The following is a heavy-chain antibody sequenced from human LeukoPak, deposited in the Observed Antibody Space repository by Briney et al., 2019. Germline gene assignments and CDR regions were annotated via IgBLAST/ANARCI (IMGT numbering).Heavy chain of an antibody. D-gene: IGHD3-9*01. CDR1: GFTFSGYW. Sequence: GGSLRLSCAASGFTFSGYWMSWVRQAPGKGLEWVANIKQDGSEKYYVDSVKGRFTISRDNAKNSLYLQMNSLRAEDTAVYYCARDRMYFDWSVDYWGQGTLVTVSS. CDR3: ARDRMYFDWSVDY. V-gene: IGHV3-7*01. CDR2: IKQDGSEK. J-gene: IGHJ4*02.